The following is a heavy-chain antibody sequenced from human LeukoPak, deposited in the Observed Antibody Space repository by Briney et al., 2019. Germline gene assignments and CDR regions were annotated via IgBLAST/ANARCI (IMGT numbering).Heavy chain of an antibody. CDR1: GYSISSGYY. J-gene: IGHJ5*02. CDR3: ARVGTVGSGSYYKLARTNWFDP. V-gene: IGHV4-38-2*02. CDR2: IYHSGST. Sequence: SETLSLTCTVSGYSISSGYYWGWIRQPPGKGLEWIGSIYHSGSTYYNPSLKSRVTISVDTSKNQFSLKLSSVTAADTAVYYCARVGTVGSGSYYKLARTNWFDPWGQGTLVTVSS. D-gene: IGHD3-10*01.